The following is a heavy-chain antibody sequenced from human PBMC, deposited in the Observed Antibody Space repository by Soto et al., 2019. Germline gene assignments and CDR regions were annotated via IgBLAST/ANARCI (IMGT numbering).Heavy chain of an antibody. Sequence: GASVKVSCKASGYTFTGYYMHWVRQAPGQGLEWMGWINPNSGGTNYAQKFQGWVTMTRDTSISTAYMELSRLRSDDTAVYYCARASITTVRGVMSVAFDIWGQGTMVTVSS. CDR1: GYTFTGYY. V-gene: IGHV1-2*04. CDR2: INPNSGGT. CDR3: ARASITTVRGVMSVAFDI. J-gene: IGHJ3*02. D-gene: IGHD3-10*01.